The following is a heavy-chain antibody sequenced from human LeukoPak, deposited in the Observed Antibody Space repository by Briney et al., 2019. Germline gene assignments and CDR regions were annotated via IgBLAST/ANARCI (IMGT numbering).Heavy chain of an antibody. D-gene: IGHD3-3*01. CDR1: GFTFSSYS. CDR3: AKGNYDFWSGSDV. CDR2: INCSGGST. J-gene: IGHJ6*02. Sequence: PGGSLRLSCTASGFTFSSYSMSWIRQAPGKGLEWVSGINCSGGSTYYAYSMNGRFTISRDNSKNTLYLQMNSLRAEDTDVYYCAKGNYDFWSGSDVWGQGTTVTVSS. V-gene: IGHV3-23*01.